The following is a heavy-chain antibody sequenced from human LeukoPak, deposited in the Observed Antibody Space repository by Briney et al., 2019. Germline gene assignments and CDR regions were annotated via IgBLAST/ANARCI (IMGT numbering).Heavy chain of an antibody. Sequence: GGSLRLSCAASGFTVSSNYMNWVRQAPGKGLEWVSVITSGGNTYYADSVKGRFTTSRDNSKNSLSLEMNSLRTEDTAMYYCARESGKFDYWGQGTLVAVSS. CDR3: ARESGKFDY. J-gene: IGHJ4*02. V-gene: IGHV3-53*05. CDR2: ITSGGNT. CDR1: GFTVSSNY.